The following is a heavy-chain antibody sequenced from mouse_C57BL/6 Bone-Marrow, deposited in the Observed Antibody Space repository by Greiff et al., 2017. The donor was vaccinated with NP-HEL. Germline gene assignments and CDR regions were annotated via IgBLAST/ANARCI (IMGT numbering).Heavy chain of an antibody. J-gene: IGHJ4*01. CDR2: IDPETGGT. V-gene: IGHV1-15*01. Sequence: SGAELVRPGASVTLSCKASGYTFTDYEMHWVKQTPVHGLEWIGAIDPETGGTAYNQKFKGKAILTADKSSSTAYMELRSLTSEDSAVYYCTREDIYAMDYWGQGTSVTVSS. D-gene: IGHD1-3*01. CDR1: GYTFTDYE. CDR3: TREDIYAMDY.